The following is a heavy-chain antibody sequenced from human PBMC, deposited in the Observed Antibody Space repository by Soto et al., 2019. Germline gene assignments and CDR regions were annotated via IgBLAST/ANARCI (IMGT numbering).Heavy chain of an antibody. CDR2: ISYDGSNK. CDR1: GFTFSSYA. Sequence: GGSLRLSCAASGFTFSSYAMHWVRQAPGKGLEWVAVISYDGSNKYYADSVKGRFTISRDNSKNTLYLQMNSLRAEDTAVYYCASPTVMAFDYWGQGTLVTVSS. J-gene: IGHJ4*02. V-gene: IGHV3-30-3*01. CDR3: ASPTVMAFDY. D-gene: IGHD2-8*01.